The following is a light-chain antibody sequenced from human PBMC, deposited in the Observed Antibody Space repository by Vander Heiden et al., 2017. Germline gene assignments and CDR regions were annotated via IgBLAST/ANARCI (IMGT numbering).Light chain of an antibody. CDR3: HAEDSSTAYV. CDR1: KLGDKY. CDR2: QDS. V-gene: IGLV3-1*01. J-gene: IGLJ1*01. Sequence: SYELTQPPSVSVSPGQTASITCSGDKLGDKYACWYQQKPGQSPVLVIYQDSKRPSGIPERFSGSYSGNTATLTISGTQAMDEAYYYGHAEDSSTAYVFGTGTKVTVL.